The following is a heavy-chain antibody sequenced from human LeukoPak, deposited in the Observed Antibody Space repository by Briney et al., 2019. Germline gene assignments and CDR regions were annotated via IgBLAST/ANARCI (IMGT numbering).Heavy chain of an antibody. V-gene: IGHV3-48*03. J-gene: IGHJ4*02. Sequence: GGSLRLSCAVSGFTFSTYEMNWVRQAPGKGLEWVSYISRSGSTIYYADSVKGRFTISRDNAKNSLYLQMNSLRAEDTAVYYCASLYSCSWYRGGYWGQGTLVTVSS. CDR3: ASLYSCSWYRGGY. CDR2: ISRSGSTI. CDR1: GFTFSTYE. D-gene: IGHD6-13*01.